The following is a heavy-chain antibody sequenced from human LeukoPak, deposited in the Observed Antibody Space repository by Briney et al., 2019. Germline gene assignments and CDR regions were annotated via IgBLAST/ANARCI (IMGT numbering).Heavy chain of an antibody. CDR2: ISYDGSNK. D-gene: IGHD2-21*02. V-gene: IGHV3-30*18. CDR3: AKDHVTDLDY. Sequence: PGGSLRLSCAASGFTFSSYGMHWVRQAPGKGLEWVAAISYDGSNKYHANSVKGRFTISRDNSKNTAYLQMNSLRAEDTAVYYCAKDHVTDLDYWGQGTLVTVSS. CDR1: GFTFSSYG. J-gene: IGHJ4*02.